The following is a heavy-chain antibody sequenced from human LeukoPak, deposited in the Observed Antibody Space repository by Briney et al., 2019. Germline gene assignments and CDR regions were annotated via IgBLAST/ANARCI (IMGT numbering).Heavy chain of an antibody. CDR1: GGSVSTSSYY. D-gene: IGHD5-18*01. Sequence: SETLSLTYTVSGGSVSTSSYYWGWIRQPPGKGLEWIGTIYYSGSTYYNPSLQSRATISVDTSKNQFSLKLTSVTAADAAVYYCARGGYIYGLDYWGQGTLVTVSS. V-gene: IGHV4-39*01. CDR3: ARGGYIYGLDY. J-gene: IGHJ4*02. CDR2: IYYSGST.